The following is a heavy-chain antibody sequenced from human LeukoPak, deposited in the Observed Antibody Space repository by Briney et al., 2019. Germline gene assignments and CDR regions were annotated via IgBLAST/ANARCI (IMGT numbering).Heavy chain of an antibody. V-gene: IGHV4-39*07. J-gene: IGHJ4*02. D-gene: IGHD2-2*01. CDR3: ASGSAMDY. CDR1: GGSISSSRYY. Sequence: SETLSLTCTVSGGSISSSRYYWGWLRQPPGMGLEWIGEISHSGSTNYNPSLKSRVTISVDTSKNQFSLKLSSVTAADTAVYYCASGSAMDYWGQGTLVTVSS. CDR2: ISHSGST.